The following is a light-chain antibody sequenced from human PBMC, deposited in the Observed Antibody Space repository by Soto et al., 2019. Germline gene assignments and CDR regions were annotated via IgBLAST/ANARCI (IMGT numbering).Light chain of an antibody. CDR2: DVS. CDR3: SSYTSSSTYVV. Sequence: QSALTQPAAVSGSPGQSITISCTGTSSDVGGYNYVSWYRQHPGKAPKLMIYDVSNRPSGVSNRFSGSKSGNTASLTISGLQAEDEADYYCSSYTSSSTYVVFGGGTKLTVL. J-gene: IGLJ2*01. CDR1: SSDVGGYNY. V-gene: IGLV2-14*01.